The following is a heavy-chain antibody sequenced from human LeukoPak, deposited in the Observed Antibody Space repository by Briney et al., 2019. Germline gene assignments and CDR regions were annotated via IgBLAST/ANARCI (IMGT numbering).Heavy chain of an antibody. J-gene: IGHJ6*03. CDR2: IIPIFGTA. CDR1: GGTFSSYA. Sequence: ASVKVPCKASGGTFSSYAISWLRQAPGQGLEWMGGIIPIFGTANYAQKFQGRVTITTDESTSTAYMELSSLRSEDTAVYYCARGLPTDYYYYMDVWGKGTTVTVSS. D-gene: IGHD4-17*01. V-gene: IGHV1-69*05. CDR3: ARGLPTDYYYYMDV.